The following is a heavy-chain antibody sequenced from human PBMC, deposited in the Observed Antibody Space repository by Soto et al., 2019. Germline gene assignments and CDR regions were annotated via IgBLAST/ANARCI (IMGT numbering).Heavy chain of an antibody. CDR1: VVSISSGGYY. V-gene: IGHV4-31*03. CDR2: IYYSGST. Sequence: SETLSLTRTFSVVSISSGGYYCSWIGQHPGKGLEWIGYIYYSGSTYYNPSLKSRVTISVDTSKNQFSLKLSSMTAADTAVYYCARDTPPYDSSGYHFDYWGQGTLVTVSS. J-gene: IGHJ4*02. D-gene: IGHD3-22*01. CDR3: ARDTPPYDSSGYHFDY.